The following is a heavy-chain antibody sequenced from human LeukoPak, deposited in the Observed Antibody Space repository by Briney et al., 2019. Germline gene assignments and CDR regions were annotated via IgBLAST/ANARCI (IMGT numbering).Heavy chain of an antibody. D-gene: IGHD3-22*01. CDR3: ARTLVVINDAFDI. J-gene: IGHJ3*02. CDR1: GYTFTGYY. Sequence: ASVKVSCKASGYTFTGYYMHWVRQAPGQGLEWMGWINPNSGGTNYAQKFQGRVTMTRDTSISTAYMELSRLRSDDTAVYCCARTLVVINDAFDIWGQGTMVTVSS. V-gene: IGHV1-2*02. CDR2: INPNSGGT.